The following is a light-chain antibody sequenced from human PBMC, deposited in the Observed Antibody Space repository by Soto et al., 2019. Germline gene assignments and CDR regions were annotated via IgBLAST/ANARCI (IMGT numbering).Light chain of an antibody. CDR2: AAS. Sequence: DIQMTQSPSSLSASVGDGVTITCRASQSISTYLNWYQQKPGKAPNLLIHAASTLQSGVPSRFSGSGSGTDFTLTINSLQPEDFATYYWQQTYITPFTFGPGTKVDIK. CDR3: QQTYITPFT. J-gene: IGKJ3*01. CDR1: QSISTY. V-gene: IGKV1-39*01.